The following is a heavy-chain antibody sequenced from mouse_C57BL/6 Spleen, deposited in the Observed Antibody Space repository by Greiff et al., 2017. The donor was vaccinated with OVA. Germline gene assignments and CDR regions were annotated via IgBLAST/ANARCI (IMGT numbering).Heavy chain of an antibody. D-gene: IGHD3-2*02. Sequence: QVQLKESGAELVRPGASVTLSCKASGYTFTDYEMHWVKQTPVHGLEWIGAIDPETGGTAYNQKFKGKAILTADKSSSTAYMELRSLTSEDSAVYYCTRPTAQATLFAYWGQGTLVTVSA. CDR3: TRPTAQATLFAY. CDR1: GYTFTDYE. J-gene: IGHJ3*01. CDR2: IDPETGGT. V-gene: IGHV1-15*01.